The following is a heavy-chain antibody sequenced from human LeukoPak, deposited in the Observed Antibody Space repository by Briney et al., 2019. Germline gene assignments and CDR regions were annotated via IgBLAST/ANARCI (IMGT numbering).Heavy chain of an antibody. CDR2: ISYDGSNK. Sequence: GRSLRLSCAASGFTFSSYAMHWVRQAPGKGLEWVAVISYDGSNKYYADSVKGRFTISRDNSKNTLYLQMNSLRAEDTAVYYCARVHCSGGSCYSSVLYYYYGMDVWGQGTTVTVSS. J-gene: IGHJ6*02. CDR3: ARVHCSGGSCYSSVLYYYYGMDV. D-gene: IGHD2-15*01. V-gene: IGHV3-30-3*01. CDR1: GFTFSSYA.